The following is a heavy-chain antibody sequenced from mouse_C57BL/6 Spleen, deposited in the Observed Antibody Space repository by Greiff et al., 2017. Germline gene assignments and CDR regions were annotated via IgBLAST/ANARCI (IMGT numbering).Heavy chain of an antibody. V-gene: IGHV14-2*01. CDR3: ARSLITTVVARYYYAMDY. CDR1: GFNIKDYY. Sequence: VQLQQSGAELVKPGASVKLSCTASGFNIKDYYMHWVKQRTEQGLEWIGRIDPEDGETKYAPKFQGKATITADPSSNTAYLQLSSLTSEDTAVYYCARSLITTVVARYYYAMDYWGQGTSVTVSS. CDR2: IDPEDGET. D-gene: IGHD1-1*01. J-gene: IGHJ4*01.